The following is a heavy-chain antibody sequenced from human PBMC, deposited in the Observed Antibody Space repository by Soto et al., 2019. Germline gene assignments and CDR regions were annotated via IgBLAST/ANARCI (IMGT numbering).Heavy chain of an antibody. CDR2: INWNGDAT. J-gene: IGHJ4*02. CDR3: ANLPLYGSGFDC. D-gene: IGHD3-10*01. Sequence: EVQLVESGGGLVQPGRSLRLSCAASGFTFDDYAIHWVRQAPGKGLEWVSGINWNGDATGYADSVKGRFTISRDNAKNSLYLQMTSLTTEDTAVYYCANLPLYGSGFDCWGQGTLVTVSS. V-gene: IGHV3-9*01. CDR1: GFTFDDYA.